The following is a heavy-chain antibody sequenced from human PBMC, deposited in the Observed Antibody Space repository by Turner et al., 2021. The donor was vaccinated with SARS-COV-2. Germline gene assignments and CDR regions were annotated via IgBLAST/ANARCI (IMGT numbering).Heavy chain of an antibody. J-gene: IGHJ6*02. V-gene: IGHV4-39*01. Sequence: QLQLQESGPGLVKPSETLSLTCTVSGGSISSSSYYWGWIRQPPGKGLEWIGNIYNSGSTYYNPALKSRVTISVDTSKNQFTLKLSSVTAADTAVYYCATEMTTVTLYYYYGMDVWGQGTTVTVSS. D-gene: IGHD4-4*01. CDR3: ATEMTTVTLYYYYGMDV. CDR1: GGSISSSSYY. CDR2: IYNSGST.